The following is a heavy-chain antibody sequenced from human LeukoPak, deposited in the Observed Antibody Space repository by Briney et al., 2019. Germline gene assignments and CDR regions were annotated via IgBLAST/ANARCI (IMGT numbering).Heavy chain of an antibody. CDR1: GFTFSNYG. CDR3: AKPGPIPYYDILTDYYADY. V-gene: IGHV3-30*18. D-gene: IGHD3-9*01. Sequence: YPGGSLRLSCAASGFTFSNYGMHWVRQAPGKGLEWVAVISYDGSNKYYADSVKGRFTISRDNSKNTLYLQMNSLRAEDTAVYYCAKPGPIPYYDILTDYYADYWGQGTLVTVSS. CDR2: ISYDGSNK. J-gene: IGHJ4*02.